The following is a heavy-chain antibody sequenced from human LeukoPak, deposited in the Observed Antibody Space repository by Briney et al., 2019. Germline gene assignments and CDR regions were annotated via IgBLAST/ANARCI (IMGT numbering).Heavy chain of an antibody. CDR2: INQDGNEK. Sequence: GGPLRLSCAASGFTFSSYWMSWVRQAPGKGLEWVANINQDGNEKYYVDSVKGRFTISRDNVNNLLYLQMNSLRAEDTAVYYCARDRGYSGYDDFRYWGQGTLVTVSS. CDR3: ARDRGYSGYDDFRY. D-gene: IGHD5-12*01. V-gene: IGHV3-7*04. J-gene: IGHJ4*02. CDR1: GFTFSSYW.